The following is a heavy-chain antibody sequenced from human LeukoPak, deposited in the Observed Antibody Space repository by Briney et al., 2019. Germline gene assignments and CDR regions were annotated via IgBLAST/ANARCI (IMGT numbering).Heavy chain of an antibody. Sequence: TGGSLRLSCAAAGFAFGNTGMSWDRPTREAGLEWVSCISRGGDMTFYADSVRGRFTVSRDHSINPLYLQMNSLRAEDPAVYFCAKIGVIANWYFDIWGRGTLVTVSS. CDR1: GFAFGNTG. CDR3: AKIGVIANWYFDI. V-gene: IGHV3-23*01. D-gene: IGHD2-21*01. CDR2: ISRGGDMT. J-gene: IGHJ2*01.